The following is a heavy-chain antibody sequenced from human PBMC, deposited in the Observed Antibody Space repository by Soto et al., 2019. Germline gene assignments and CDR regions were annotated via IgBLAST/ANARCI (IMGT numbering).Heavy chain of an antibody. J-gene: IGHJ4*02. CDR2: IKQDGSEK. D-gene: IGHD3-10*01. CDR3: AREKTARLLLKGWVRGVIDQ. CDR1: GFTFSRYW. V-gene: IGHV3-7*01. Sequence: GGSLRLSCAASGFTFSRYWMNWVRQAPGKGLEWVANIKQDGSEKNYVDSVKGRFTISRDNAKNSLFLQMNSLRAEDTAVYYCAREKTARLLLKGWVRGVIDQWGQGTLVTVSS.